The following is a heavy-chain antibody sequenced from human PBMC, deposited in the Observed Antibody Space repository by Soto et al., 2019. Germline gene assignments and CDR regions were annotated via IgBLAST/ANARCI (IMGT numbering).Heavy chain of an antibody. CDR2: ISYDGSNK. CDR3: ARSRSVDY. Sequence: GGSLRLSCAASGFTFSSYAMHWVRQAPGKGLEWVAVISYDGSNKYYADSVKGLFTISRDNSKNTLYLQMNSLRAEDTAVYYCARSRSVDYWGQGTLVTVSS. J-gene: IGHJ4*02. V-gene: IGHV3-30-3*01. CDR1: GFTFSSYA.